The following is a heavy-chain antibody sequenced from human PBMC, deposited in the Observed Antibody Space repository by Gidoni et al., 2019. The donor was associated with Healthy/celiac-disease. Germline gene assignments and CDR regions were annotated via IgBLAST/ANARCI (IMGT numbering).Heavy chain of an antibody. D-gene: IGHD3-10*01. V-gene: IGHV3-9*01. CDR3: AKAGDYGSGSYSHFDY. CDR2: ISWNSGSI. CDR1: GFPFDDYA. Sequence: EVQLVESGGGLVQPGRSLRLSCAASGFPFDDYAMHWVRQAPGQGLEWVSGISWNSGSIGYADSVKGRFTISRDNAKNSLYLQMNSLRAEDTALYYCAKAGDYGSGSYSHFDYWGQGTLVTVSS. J-gene: IGHJ4*02.